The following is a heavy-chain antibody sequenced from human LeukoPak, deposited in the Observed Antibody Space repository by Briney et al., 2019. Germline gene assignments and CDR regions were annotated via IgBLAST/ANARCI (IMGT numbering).Heavy chain of an antibody. CDR2: IYSAGTT. J-gene: IGHJ4*02. D-gene: IGHD3-22*01. Sequence: PGGSLRLSCAASGFTVSSNFMSWVRQAPGKGLEWVSVIYSAGTTYYADSVKGRFTISRDNSKNTLYLQMNSLRVEDTAVYYCARLHHDSSGYYLDYWGQGTLVTVSS. CDR1: GFTVSSNF. CDR3: ARLHHDSSGYYLDY. V-gene: IGHV3-53*01.